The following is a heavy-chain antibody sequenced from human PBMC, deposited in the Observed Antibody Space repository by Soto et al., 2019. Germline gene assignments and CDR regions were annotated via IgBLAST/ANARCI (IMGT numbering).Heavy chain of an antibody. CDR2: ISSSSSYI. CDR3: XXXXXXXXXXDPKYYFDY. CDR1: GFTFSSYS. J-gene: IGHJ4*02. V-gene: IGHV3-21*01. Sequence: EVQLVESGGGLVKPGGSLRLSCAASGFTFSSYSMNWVRQAPGKGLEWVSSISSSSSYIYYADSVKGRFTISRDNAKNSLYLQMNXLXXXXXXXXXXXXXXXXXXXXDPKYYFDYWGQGTLVTVSS.